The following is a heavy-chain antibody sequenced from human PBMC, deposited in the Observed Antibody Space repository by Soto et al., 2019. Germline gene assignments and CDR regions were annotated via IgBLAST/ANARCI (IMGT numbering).Heavy chain of an antibody. Sequence: QVQLVQSGAEVKKPGASVKVSCKATGYTFTSYYMHWVRQAAGQVLEWMGIISPSGGSTGYAQKFQGIVTMTWDTSTSTVYMELRILTSEDTAVYYCARAPWNYWGQGTLVTVSS. CDR3: ARAPWNY. CDR1: GYTFTSYY. V-gene: IGHV1-46*01. D-gene: IGHD3-3*01. J-gene: IGHJ4*02. CDR2: ISPSGGST.